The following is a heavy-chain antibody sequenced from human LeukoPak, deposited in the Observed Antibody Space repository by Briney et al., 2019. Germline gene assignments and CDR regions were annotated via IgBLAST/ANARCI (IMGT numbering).Heavy chain of an antibody. D-gene: IGHD3-3*01. CDR2: INPASGAT. V-gene: IGHV1-2*02. Sequence: ASVKVSCKASGGTFSSYAISWVRQAPGQGLEWVCGINPASGATHFAQKFRGRVTVARDTAISTGYMVLSGLRSDDTAVYYCAMELLVPIPLKAFDYWGQGTLVTVSS. J-gene: IGHJ4*02. CDR3: AMELLVPIPLKAFDY. CDR1: GGTFSSYA.